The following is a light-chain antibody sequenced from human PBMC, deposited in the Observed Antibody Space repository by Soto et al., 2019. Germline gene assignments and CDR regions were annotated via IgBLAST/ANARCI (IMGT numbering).Light chain of an antibody. CDR3: QQYGSSPLT. Sequence: IGLSQSAGTLSLSPGERATLSCRASQSVSSSYLAWYQQKPGQAPKVLIYRASSRATGIPDRFSGSGSGTDFTLTISRLEPEDFAVYYCQQYGSSPLTFGGGTKVDIK. V-gene: IGKV3-20*01. CDR2: RAS. J-gene: IGKJ4*01. CDR1: QSVSSSY.